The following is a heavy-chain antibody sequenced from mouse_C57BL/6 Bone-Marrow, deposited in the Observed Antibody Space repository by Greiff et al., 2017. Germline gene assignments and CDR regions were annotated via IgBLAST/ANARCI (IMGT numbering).Heavy chain of an antibody. J-gene: IGHJ3*01. V-gene: IGHV1-69*01. CDR2: IDPSDSYT. Sequence: VQLQQRGAELVMPGASVKLSCKASGYTFTSYWMHWVKQRPGQGLEWIGEIDPSDSYTNYNQKFKGKSTLTVDKSSSTAYMQLSSLTSEDSAVYYCARSEDGYSPWFAYWGQGTLVTVSA. CDR3: ARSEDGYSPWFAY. CDR1: GYTFTSYW. D-gene: IGHD2-3*01.